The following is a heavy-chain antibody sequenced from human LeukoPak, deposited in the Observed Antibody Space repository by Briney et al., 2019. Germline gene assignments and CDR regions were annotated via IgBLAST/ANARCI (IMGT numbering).Heavy chain of an antibody. CDR2: IKSKTDGGTT. CDR3: TGHHERYYYYYYMDV. Sequence: GGSLRLSCAASGFTFSNAWMSWVRQAPGKGLEWVGRIKSKTDGGTTDYAAPVKGRFTISRGDSKNTLYLQMNSLKTEDTAVYYCTGHHERYYYYYYMDVWGKGTTVTVSS. D-gene: IGHD1-1*01. V-gene: IGHV3-15*01. CDR1: GFTFSNAW. J-gene: IGHJ6*03.